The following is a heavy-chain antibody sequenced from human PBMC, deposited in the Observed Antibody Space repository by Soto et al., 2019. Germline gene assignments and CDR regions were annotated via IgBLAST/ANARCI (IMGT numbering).Heavy chain of an antibody. CDR3: ASRDPGTSVDY. CDR1: GGSFTSNNW. V-gene: IGHV4-4*02. D-gene: IGHD1-7*01. CDR2: IYRTGST. J-gene: IGHJ4*02. Sequence: SETLSLTCAVSGGSFTSNNWWTWVRQPPGQGLEWIGEIYRTGSTNYNPSLKSRVTISLDKSENQFSLKVTSLTAVDTAVYYCASRDPGTSVDYWGQGTLVTVSS.